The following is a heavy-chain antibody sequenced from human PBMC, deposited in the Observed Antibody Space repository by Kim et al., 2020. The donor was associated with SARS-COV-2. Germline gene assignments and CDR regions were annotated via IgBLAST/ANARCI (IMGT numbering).Heavy chain of an antibody. J-gene: IGHJ6*02. CDR2: ISYDGSNK. CDR3: AKDLEYYDILTGYLRTVDYYYYGMDV. Sequence: GGSLRLSCAASGFTFSSYGMHWVRQAPGKGLEWVAVISYDGSNKYYADSVKGRFTIARDNSKNTLYLQMNSLRAEDTAVYYGAKDLEYYDILTGYLRTVDYYYYGMDVWGQGTTVTVSS. D-gene: IGHD3-9*01. V-gene: IGHV3-30*18. CDR1: GFTFSSYG.